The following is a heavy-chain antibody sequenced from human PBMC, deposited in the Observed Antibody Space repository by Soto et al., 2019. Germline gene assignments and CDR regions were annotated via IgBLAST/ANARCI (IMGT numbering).Heavy chain of an antibody. CDR1: GFKFSNYA. CDR2: ISATGGGT. CDR3: AKDRRAGGNSAFYFDF. D-gene: IGHD3-16*01. Sequence: GGSLRLSCAASGFKFSNYAMSWVRQSPGKGLEWVSLISATGGGTYYADSVKGRFTISRDNSHNTLYLQVHSLTAEDTAVYYCAKDRRAGGNSAFYFDFWGQGAQVTVSS. J-gene: IGHJ4*02. V-gene: IGHV3-23*01.